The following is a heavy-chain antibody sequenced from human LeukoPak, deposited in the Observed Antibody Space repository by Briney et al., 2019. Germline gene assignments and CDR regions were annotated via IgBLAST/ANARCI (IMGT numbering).Heavy chain of an antibody. CDR2: INPNSGGT. V-gene: IGHV1-2*04. CDR3: ARETVVTLYSGGTFDY. D-gene: IGHD4-23*01. J-gene: IGHJ4*02. CDR1: GYTFTGYY. Sequence: ASVKVSCKASGYTFTGYYMHWVRQAPGQGLEWMGWINPNSGGTNYAQKFQGWVTMTRDTSISTAYMELSRLRSDDTAVYYCARETVVTLYSGGTFDYWGRGTLVTVSS.